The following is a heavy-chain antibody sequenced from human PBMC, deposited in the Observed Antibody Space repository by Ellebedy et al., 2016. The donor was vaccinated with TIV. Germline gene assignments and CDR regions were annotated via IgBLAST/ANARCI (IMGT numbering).Heavy chain of an antibody. CDR2: ISYSGST. V-gene: IGHV4-59*01. D-gene: IGHD3-10*01. CDR1: GGSISPYY. Sequence: MPGGSLRLSCTVSGGSISPYYWSWIRQPPGKGLEWIGYISYSGSTNYNPSLKSRVTISVDMSKNQFSLKLSSVTAADTAVYYCARDTVTMVRGVIIENWFDPWGQGTLVTVSS. J-gene: IGHJ5*02. CDR3: ARDTVTMVRGVIIENWFDP.